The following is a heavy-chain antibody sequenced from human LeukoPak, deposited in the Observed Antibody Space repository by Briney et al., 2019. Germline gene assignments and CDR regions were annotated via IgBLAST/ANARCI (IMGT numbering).Heavy chain of an antibody. V-gene: IGHV4-4*07. D-gene: IGHD1-26*01. Sequence: SETLSLTCAVSGGSISSYYWSWIRQPAGKGLEGIGSIYTSGSTYYNPSLKSRVTMSIDTSKNPFSLQMSSVTAADTAVYYCAREGSYYGYYYYMDVWGKGTTVTVYS. CDR2: IYTSGST. CDR1: GGSISSYY. CDR3: AREGSYYGYYYYMDV. J-gene: IGHJ6*03.